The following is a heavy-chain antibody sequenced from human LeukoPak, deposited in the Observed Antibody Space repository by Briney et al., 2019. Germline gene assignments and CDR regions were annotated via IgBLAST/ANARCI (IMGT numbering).Heavy chain of an antibody. D-gene: IGHD3-3*01. V-gene: IGHV1-69*13. CDR1: GGTFSSYA. J-gene: IGHJ5*02. CDR3: VRDPGDYDFWSAEPLNWFDP. Sequence: SVKVSCKASGGTFSSYAISWVRQAPGQGLEWMGGIIPIFGTANYAQKFQGRVTITADESTSTAYMELSSLRSEDTAVYYCVRDPGDYDFWSAEPLNWFDPWGQGTLVTVSS. CDR2: IIPIFGTA.